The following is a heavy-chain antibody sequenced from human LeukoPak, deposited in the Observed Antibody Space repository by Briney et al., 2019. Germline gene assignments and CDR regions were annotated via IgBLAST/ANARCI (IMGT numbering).Heavy chain of an antibody. J-gene: IGHJ3*02. Sequence: GGSLRLSCAASGFTFNTSSLNWVRQAPGKGLEWCSSITSSSGYIYYADSVKGRFTLSRDDAKNSVYLQMNSLRADDTAVYFCARDGARRDAFDIWGQGAMVTVSS. CDR1: GFTFNTSS. CDR3: ARDGARRDAFDI. CDR2: ITSSSGYI. D-gene: IGHD3-16*01. V-gene: IGHV3-21*01.